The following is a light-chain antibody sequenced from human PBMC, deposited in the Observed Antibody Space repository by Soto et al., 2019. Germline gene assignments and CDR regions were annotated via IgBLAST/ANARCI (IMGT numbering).Light chain of an antibody. CDR3: LQYNKWPRT. V-gene: IGKV3-15*01. CDR1: QSVSSN. Sequence: IVMTQSPATLSVSPGERATLSCRASQSVSSNLAWFQQKPGQAPRLVIYGASSRAAGIPARFSGSGSGTEFTLTMSSLQSEDFAIYYCLQYNKWPRTFGQGTKVDIK. J-gene: IGKJ1*01. CDR2: GAS.